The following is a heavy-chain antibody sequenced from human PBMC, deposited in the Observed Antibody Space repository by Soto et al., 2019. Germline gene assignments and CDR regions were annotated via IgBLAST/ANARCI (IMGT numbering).Heavy chain of an antibody. CDR1: GVSFSGYY. CDR2: INHSGST. Sequence: SETLSVTCAVYGVSFSGYYWSWSRQPSGKGLEWIGEINHSGSTNYNPSLKSRVTISVDTSKNQFSLKLSSVTAADTAVYYCASGQDIVVVPFWGPGNDYGMDVWGQGTTVTVS. D-gene: IGHD2-2*01. CDR3: ASGQDIVVVPFWGPGNDYGMDV. V-gene: IGHV4-34*01. J-gene: IGHJ6*02.